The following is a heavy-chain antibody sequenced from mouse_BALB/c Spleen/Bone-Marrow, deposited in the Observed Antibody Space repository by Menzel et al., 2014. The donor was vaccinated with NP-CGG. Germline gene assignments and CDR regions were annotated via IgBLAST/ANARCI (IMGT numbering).Heavy chain of an antibody. Sequence: EVQVVESGGGLVQPGGSMKLPCVASGFTFXSYWMNWVRQSPEKGLEWVAEIRLKSNNYATHYAESVKGRFTISRDDSKSSVYLQMNNLRAEDTGIYYCTRTGTGYFDYWGQGTTLTVSS. CDR2: IRLKSNNYAT. CDR3: TRTGTGYFDY. CDR1: GFTFXSYW. V-gene: IGHV6-6*02. D-gene: IGHD4-1*01. J-gene: IGHJ2*01.